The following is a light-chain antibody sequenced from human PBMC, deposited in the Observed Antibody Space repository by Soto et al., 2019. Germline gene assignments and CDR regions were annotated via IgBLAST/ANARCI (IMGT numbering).Light chain of an antibody. Sequence: QSVLTQPPSVSGAPGQTVTISCTGSNSNIGAGYDVNWYRQLPGTAPKLLIHGNINRPSGVPDRFSGSKSGTSASLVITGLQPEDEADYYCQSSDSSLRIFGGGTKLTVL. CDR1: NSNIGAGYD. J-gene: IGLJ2*01. V-gene: IGLV1-40*01. CDR2: GNI. CDR3: QSSDSSLRI.